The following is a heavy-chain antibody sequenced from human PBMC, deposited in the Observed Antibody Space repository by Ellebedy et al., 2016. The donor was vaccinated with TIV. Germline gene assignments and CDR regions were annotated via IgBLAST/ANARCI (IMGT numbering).Heavy chain of an antibody. J-gene: IGHJ6*03. D-gene: IGHD2-2*01. V-gene: IGHV4-34*01. Sequence: SETLSLTXAVYGGSFSGYYWSWIRQPPGKGLEWIGEINHSGSTNYNPSLKSRVTISVDTSKNQFSLKLSSVTAADTAVYYCAREDRDCSSTSCYGRRYYYYYMDVWGKGTTVTVSS. CDR2: INHSGST. CDR3: AREDRDCSSTSCYGRRYYYYYMDV. CDR1: GGSFSGYY.